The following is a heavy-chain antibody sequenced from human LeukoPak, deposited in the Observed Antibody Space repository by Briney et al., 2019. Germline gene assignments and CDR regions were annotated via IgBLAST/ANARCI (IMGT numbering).Heavy chain of an antibody. V-gene: IGHV3-74*03. CDR3: ARASNRNSINFDY. CDR2: LNSDGGST. D-gene: IGHD1-7*01. CDR1: GFTFSSYW. Sequence: PGGSLRLSCAASGFTFSSYWMHWVRHAPGKGLVWVSRLNSDGGSTMYADSVKGRFTISRDNAETTLHLQMNNLSAEDTAAYYCARASNRNSINFDYWGQGALVTVSS. J-gene: IGHJ4*02.